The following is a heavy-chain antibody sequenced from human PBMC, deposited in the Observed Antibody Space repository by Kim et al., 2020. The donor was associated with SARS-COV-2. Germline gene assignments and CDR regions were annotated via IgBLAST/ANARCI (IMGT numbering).Heavy chain of an antibody. CDR1: GGSISSSSYY. J-gene: IGHJ4*02. CDR3: ASGPGLVYEGEEEYYFDY. Sequence: SETLSLTCTVSGGSISSSSYYWGWIRQPPGKGLEWIGSIYYSGSTYYNPSLKSRVTISVDTSKNQFSLKLSSVTAADTAVYYCASGPGLVYEGEEEYYFDYWGQGTLVTVSS. CDR2: IYYSGST. V-gene: IGHV4-39*01. D-gene: IGHD2-8*01.